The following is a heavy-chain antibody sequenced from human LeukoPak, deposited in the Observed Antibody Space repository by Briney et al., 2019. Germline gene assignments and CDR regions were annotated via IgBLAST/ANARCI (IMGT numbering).Heavy chain of an antibody. CDR3: ARVIHSSSWYYFDY. Sequence: SVKVSCKASGGTFSSYAISWVRQAPGQGLEWMGRIIPILGIANYAQKFQGRVTITADKSTSTAYMELSSLRSEDTAVYYCARVIHSSSWYYFDYWGQGTLVTVSS. J-gene: IGHJ4*02. D-gene: IGHD6-13*01. CDR2: IIPILGIA. CDR1: GGTFSSYA. V-gene: IGHV1-69*04.